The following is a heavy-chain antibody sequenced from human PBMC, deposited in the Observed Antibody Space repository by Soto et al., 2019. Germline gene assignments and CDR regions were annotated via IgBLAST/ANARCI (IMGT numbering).Heavy chain of an antibody. Sequence: ASVKVSCKASGYTFTSYAMHWVRQAPGQRLEWMGWINAGNGNTKYSQKFQGRVTITRDTSASTAYMELSSLRSEDTAVYYCARAVGVHTSNLDYWCRGTLVTVS. CDR3: ARAVGVHTSNLDY. V-gene: IGHV1-3*01. J-gene: IGHJ4*02. CDR2: INAGNGNT. CDR1: GYTFTSYA. D-gene: IGHD2-21*01.